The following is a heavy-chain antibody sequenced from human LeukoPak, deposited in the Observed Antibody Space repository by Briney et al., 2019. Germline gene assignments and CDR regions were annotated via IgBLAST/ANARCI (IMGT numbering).Heavy chain of an antibody. D-gene: IGHD6-13*01. CDR2: TYYRSKWYN. CDR3: ARHPSSSSWQGDAFDI. Sequence: SQTLSLTCAISGDSVSSNSAAWNWIRQSPSRGLKWLGRTYYRSKWYNDYAVSVKSRITINPDTSKNQFSLQLNSVTPEDTAVYYCARHPSSSSWQGDAFDIWGQGTMVTVSS. J-gene: IGHJ3*02. CDR1: GDSVSSNSAA. V-gene: IGHV6-1*01.